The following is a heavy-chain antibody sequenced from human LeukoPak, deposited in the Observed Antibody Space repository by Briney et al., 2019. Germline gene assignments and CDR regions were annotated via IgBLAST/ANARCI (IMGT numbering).Heavy chain of an antibody. CDR2: INHSGST. Sequence: PSETLSLTCAVYGGSFSGYYWSWIRQPPGKGLEWIGEINHSGSTNYNPSLKSRVTISVDTSKNQFSLKLSSVTAADTAVYYCARAFIAAAGLRKLNAFDIWGQGTMVTVSS. D-gene: IGHD6-13*01. CDR1: GGSFSGYY. CDR3: ARAFIAAAGLRKLNAFDI. V-gene: IGHV4-34*01. J-gene: IGHJ3*02.